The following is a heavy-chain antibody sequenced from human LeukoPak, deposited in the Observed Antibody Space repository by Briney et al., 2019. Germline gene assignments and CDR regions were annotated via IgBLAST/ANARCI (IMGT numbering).Heavy chain of an antibody. V-gene: IGHV1-24*01. D-gene: IGHD2-15*01. CDR2: FDPEDGET. CDR3: ARGHCSGGSCYPGEIDY. J-gene: IGHJ4*02. Sequence: ASVKVSCKVSGYTLTESSMHWVRQAPGKGLEWMGGFDPEDGETIYAQKFQGRVTMTEDTSTDTAYMELSSLRSEDTAVYYCARGHCSGGSCYPGEIDYWGQGTLVTVSS. CDR1: GYTLTESS.